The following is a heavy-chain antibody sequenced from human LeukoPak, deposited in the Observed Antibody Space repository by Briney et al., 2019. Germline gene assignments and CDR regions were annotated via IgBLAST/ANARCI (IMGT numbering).Heavy chain of an antibody. CDR2: ISKSGDHT. CDR1: GLTFNNYA. V-gene: IGHV3-23*01. Sequence: GGSLRLSCAVSGLTFNNYAMSWVRQAPGKGLEWVSTISKSGDHTYYAASAKGRFTIYRDNSKNTQYLQMNSLRAEDTAVYYCATSWGPDTSAFRWGRDGMDVWGQGTTVIVS. J-gene: IGHJ6*02. D-gene: IGHD3-16*01. CDR3: ATSWGPDTSAFRWGRDGMDV.